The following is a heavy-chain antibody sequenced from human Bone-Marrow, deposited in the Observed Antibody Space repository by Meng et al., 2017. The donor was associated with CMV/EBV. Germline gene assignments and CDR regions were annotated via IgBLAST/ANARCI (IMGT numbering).Heavy chain of an antibody. D-gene: IGHD1-1*01. J-gene: IGHJ5*02. V-gene: IGHV4-39*07. CDR3: ARDPFVDDLGHFDP. CDR2: IYVSGTT. Sequence: SETLSLTCTVSGGSISGTRYYWAWIRQSPGKGLEWIGTIYVSGTTYYNPSLKSRVTISLDTSKNQFSLKLSSVTAADTAVYYCARDPFVDDLGHFDPWGQGPLVTVSS. CDR1: GGSISGTRYY.